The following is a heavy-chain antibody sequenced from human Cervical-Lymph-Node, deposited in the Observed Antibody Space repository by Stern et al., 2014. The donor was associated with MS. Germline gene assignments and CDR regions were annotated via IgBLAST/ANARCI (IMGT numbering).Heavy chain of an antibody. CDR3: LSDYN. J-gene: IGHJ4*02. D-gene: IGHD5-24*01. Sequence: VQLVASGSELKKPGASVKVSCTGHGYRFTSYGMNWVRQAPGQGLEWIGRINTNTGNPTYAQDFTGRFVFSLDTSVSTAYLEITSLKAEDTAVYYCLSDYNWGQGTLVTVSS. CDR2: INTNTGNP. CDR1: GYRFTSYG. V-gene: IGHV7-4-1*02.